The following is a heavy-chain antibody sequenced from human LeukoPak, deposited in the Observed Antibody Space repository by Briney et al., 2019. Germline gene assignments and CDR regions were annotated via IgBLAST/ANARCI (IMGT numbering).Heavy chain of an antibody. V-gene: IGHV4-39*01. CDR2: IYYSGST. J-gene: IGHJ4*02. D-gene: IGHD6-19*01. Sequence: SETLSLTCTVSGGSISSSSYYWGWIRQPPGKGREWIGSIYYSGSTYYNPSLKSRVTISVDTSKNQFSLKLSSVTAADTAVYYGARQKGYSSGWYFDYWARGTLVTVSS. CDR3: ARQKGYSSGWYFDY. CDR1: GGSISSSSYY.